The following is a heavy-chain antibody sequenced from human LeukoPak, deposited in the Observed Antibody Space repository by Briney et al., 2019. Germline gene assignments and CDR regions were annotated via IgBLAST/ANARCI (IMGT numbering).Heavy chain of an antibody. V-gene: IGHV3-30*03. Sequence: GRSLRLSCAASGFTFSSYGMSWVRQAPGKGLEWVAVISYDGSNKYYADSVKGRFTISRDNSKNTLYLQMNSLRAEDTAVYYCASTPRGLLHAFDIWGQGTMVTVSS. CDR1: GFTFSSYG. CDR3: ASTPRGLLHAFDI. J-gene: IGHJ3*02. CDR2: ISYDGSNK. D-gene: IGHD4-23*01.